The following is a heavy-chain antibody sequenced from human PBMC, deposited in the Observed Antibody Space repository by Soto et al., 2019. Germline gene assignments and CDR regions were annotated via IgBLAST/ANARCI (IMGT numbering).Heavy chain of an antibody. Sequence: QVQLQESGPGLVKPSQTLSLTCNVSVGAITNDGYYWSWIRQHPGKALEWIGNIHYSGVTYYNPTFKSRAAISVDISKHQFSLKLNSVTAADTAVYYCARLDLCYDYWGQGILVTVSS. J-gene: IGHJ4*02. CDR3: ARLDLCYDY. V-gene: IGHV4-31*03. CDR1: VGAITNDGYY. CDR2: IHYSGVT. D-gene: IGHD2-15*01.